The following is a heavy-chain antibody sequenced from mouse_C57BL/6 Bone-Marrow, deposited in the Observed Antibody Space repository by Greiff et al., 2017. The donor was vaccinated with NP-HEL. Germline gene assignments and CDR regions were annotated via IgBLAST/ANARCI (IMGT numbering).Heavy chain of an antibody. CDR2: ISGGGGNT. Sequence: EVKLVESGGGLVKPGGSLKLSCAASGFTFSSYTMSWVRQTPEKRLEWVATISGGGGNTYYPDSVKGRFTISRDNAKNTLYLQMSSLRSEDTALYYCARHKTVVATYYFDYWGLGTTLTVSS. J-gene: IGHJ2*01. V-gene: IGHV5-9*01. CDR1: GFTFSSYT. CDR3: ARHKTVVATYYFDY. D-gene: IGHD1-1*01.